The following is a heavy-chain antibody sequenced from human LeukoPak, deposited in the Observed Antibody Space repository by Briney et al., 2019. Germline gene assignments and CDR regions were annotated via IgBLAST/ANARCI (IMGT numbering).Heavy chain of an antibody. CDR3: AKYSSYYLAY. Sequence: GGSLRLSCAASGFFFSNYDMNWVRQAPGSGLEWVSGLSGSGGSTFYADSVKGRFTISRDNSKNTVYLQMNSLRAEDTAVYYCAKYSSYYLAYWGQGTLVTVSS. CDR2: LSGSGGST. CDR1: GFFFSNYD. V-gene: IGHV3-23*01. J-gene: IGHJ4*02. D-gene: IGHD2-21*01.